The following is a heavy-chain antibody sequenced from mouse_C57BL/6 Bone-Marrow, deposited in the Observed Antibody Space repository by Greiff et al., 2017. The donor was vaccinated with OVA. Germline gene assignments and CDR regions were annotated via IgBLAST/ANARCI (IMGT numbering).Heavy chain of an antibody. D-gene: IGHD2-1*01. V-gene: IGHV1-80*01. Sequence: VQLQQSGAELVKPGASVKLSCKASGYAFSSYWMNWVKQRPGKGLEWIGQIYPGDGDTNYNGKFKGKATLTADKSSSTAYMQLSSLTSEDSAVYFCARGDYGNYPFSYWGKGTLVTVSA. CDR2: IYPGDGDT. CDR1: GYAFSSYW. J-gene: IGHJ3*01. CDR3: ARGDYGNYPFSY.